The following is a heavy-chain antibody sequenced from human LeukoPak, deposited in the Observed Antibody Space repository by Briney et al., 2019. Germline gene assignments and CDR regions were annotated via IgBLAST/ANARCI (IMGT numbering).Heavy chain of an antibody. J-gene: IGHJ6*04. D-gene: IGHD3-22*01. Sequence: GGSLRLSCVASGFTFSSYAMSWVRQPPGKGLEWVSAISGSGGSTYYADSVKGRFTISRDNSKNTLYLQMNSLRAEDTAVYYCAKGTFHYYDSSGYPPDWGKGTTVTVSS. CDR1: GFTFSSYA. CDR2: ISGSGGST. V-gene: IGHV3-23*01. CDR3: AKGTFHYYDSSGYPPD.